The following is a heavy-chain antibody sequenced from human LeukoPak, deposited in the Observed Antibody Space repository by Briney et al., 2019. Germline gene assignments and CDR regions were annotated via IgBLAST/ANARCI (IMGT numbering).Heavy chain of an antibody. Sequence: PSETLSLTCTVSGGSISSSGYYWGWFRQPPGKGLGWIGRIYYSGSTYYTPSLRSRVTIAVDTSKNQFSLKLSSVTAADTAVYYCARSTIHPAFFDYWGQGTLVTVSS. J-gene: IGHJ4*02. CDR3: ARSTIHPAFFDY. D-gene: IGHD3-3*01. CDR1: GGSISSSGYY. V-gene: IGHV4-39*01. CDR2: IYYSGST.